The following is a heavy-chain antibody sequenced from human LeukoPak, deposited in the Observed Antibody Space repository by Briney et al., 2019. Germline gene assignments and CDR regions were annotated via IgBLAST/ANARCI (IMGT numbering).Heavy chain of an antibody. D-gene: IGHD1-26*01. J-gene: IGHJ4*02. Sequence: ASVKVSCKASGYTFINNWMHWVRQAPGQGLEWIGLINPTGTGTLHAQKFQGRVTMTRDMSTSTDYMELSSLRSEDTAVYYCARAVAVGAKVYFDYWGQGTLVTVSS. CDR3: ARAVAVGAKVYFDY. CDR2: INPTGTGT. CDR1: GYTFINNW. V-gene: IGHV1-46*01.